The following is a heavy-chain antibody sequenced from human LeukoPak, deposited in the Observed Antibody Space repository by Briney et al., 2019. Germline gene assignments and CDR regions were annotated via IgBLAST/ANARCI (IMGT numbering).Heavy chain of an antibody. CDR1: GYTFTSYD. CDR2: MNPNSGNT. V-gene: IGHV1-8*03. Sequence: ASVKVSCKASGYTFTSYDINWVRQATGQGLEWMGWMNPNSGNTGYAQKFQGRVTITRNTSISTAYMGLSSLRSEGTAVYYCARAQLGTPYYFDYWGQGTLVTVSS. D-gene: IGHD7-27*01. CDR3: ARAQLGTPYYFDY. J-gene: IGHJ4*02.